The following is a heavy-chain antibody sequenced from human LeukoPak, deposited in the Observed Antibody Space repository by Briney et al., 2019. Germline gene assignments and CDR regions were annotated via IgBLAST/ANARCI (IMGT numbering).Heavy chain of an antibody. CDR2: INHSGIP. CDR1: GDALSGYY. Sequence: PSETLSLTCAVYGDALSGYYWSWIRQAPGKGLDWIGEINHSGIPRYNPSLKSRVTISLDTSKNQFSLNLTSVTAADTAVYYCARDLLETKLLSYPYYYYYMDVWGKGTTVTISS. J-gene: IGHJ6*03. D-gene: IGHD2-2*01. CDR3: ARDLLETKLLSYPYYYYYMDV. V-gene: IGHV4-34*01.